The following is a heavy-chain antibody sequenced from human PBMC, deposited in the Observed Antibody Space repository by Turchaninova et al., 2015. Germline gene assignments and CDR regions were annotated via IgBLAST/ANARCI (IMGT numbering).Heavy chain of an antibody. CDR3: ARDQGPRDHPSSSF. CDR1: GYSISSGYY. J-gene: IGHJ4*02. V-gene: IGHV4-38-2*01. CDR2: IYHDGSS. Sequence: QVQLQESGPGLVKPSETLSLTCGVSGYSISSGYYWAWIRQPPGKGLEWVATIYHDGSSYYNPSRECRVTISVNTSKNPFSLRLTAVTAADTAVYFGARDQGPRDHPSSSFWGQGTLVTVSS. D-gene: IGHD3-16*02.